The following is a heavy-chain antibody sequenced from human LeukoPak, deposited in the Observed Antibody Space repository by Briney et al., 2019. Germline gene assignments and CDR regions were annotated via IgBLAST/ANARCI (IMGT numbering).Heavy chain of an antibody. J-gene: IGHJ4*02. CDR1: GYTFTRFH. CDR2: INPNSGDT. V-gene: IGHV1-2*02. Sequence: ASVNVSCKASGYTFTRFHIHWVRQAPGQGLEYMGWINPNSGDTNYAQKFQGRVTMTRDTSISTAYMELSSLRFDDTAVYYCTTSPGDPFDYWGQGTLVTVSS. CDR3: TTSPGDPFDY. D-gene: IGHD3-16*01.